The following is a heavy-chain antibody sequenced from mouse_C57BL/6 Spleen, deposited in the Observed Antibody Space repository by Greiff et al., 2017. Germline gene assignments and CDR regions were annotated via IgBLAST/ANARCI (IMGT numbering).Heavy chain of an antibody. CDR2: ILPGSGST. V-gene: IGHV1-9*01. D-gene: IGHD1-1*01. CDR1: GYTFTGYW. J-gene: IGHJ2*01. Sequence: VQLQQSGAELMKPGASVKLSCKATGYTFTGYWIEWVKQRPGHGLEWIGEILPGSGSTNNNEKFKGKATFTADTSSNTAYMQLSSLTTEDSAIYYCARRYYGSSYYFDYWGQGTTLTVSS. CDR3: ARRYYGSSYYFDY.